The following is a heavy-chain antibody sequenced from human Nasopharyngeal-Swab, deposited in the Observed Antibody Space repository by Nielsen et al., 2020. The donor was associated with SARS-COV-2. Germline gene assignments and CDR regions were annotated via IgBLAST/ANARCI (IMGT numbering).Heavy chain of an antibody. J-gene: IGHJ5*02. D-gene: IGHD3-3*01. V-gene: IGHV4-59*01. CDR2: IYYSGST. CDR3: VRDRTIFGVVQGWFDP. Sequence: WIRQPPGKGLEWIGYIYYSGSTNYNPSLKSRVTISVDTSKNQFSLKLSSVTAADTAVYYCVRDRTIFGVVQGWFDPWGQGTLVTVSS.